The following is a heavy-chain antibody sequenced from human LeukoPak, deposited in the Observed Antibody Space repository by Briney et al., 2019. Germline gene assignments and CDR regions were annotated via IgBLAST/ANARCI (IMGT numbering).Heavy chain of an antibody. V-gene: IGHV4-61*08. Sequence: SETLSLTCTVSGGSISSGDYYWSWIRQPPGKGLEWIGYMYYSGSTNYNPSLKSRVTISVDTSKNQFSLKLSSVTAADTAVYYCAREGAHGSGSYYPPHFDYWGQGTLVTVSS. CDR3: AREGAHGSGSYYPPHFDY. CDR1: GGSISSGDYY. J-gene: IGHJ4*02. CDR2: MYYSGST. D-gene: IGHD3-10*01.